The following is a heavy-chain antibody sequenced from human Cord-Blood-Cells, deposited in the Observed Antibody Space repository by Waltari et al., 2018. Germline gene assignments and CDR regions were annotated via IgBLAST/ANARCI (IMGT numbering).Heavy chain of an antibody. D-gene: IGHD2-21*02. Sequence: QVQLVQSGAEVKKPGSSVKVPCKASGGPFSSDATSWVRQAPGQGLEWMGGLIPILGIANYAQKFQGRVTITADKSTSTAYMELSSLRSEDTAVYYCARVAHIVVVTALDAFDIWGQGTMVTVSS. V-gene: IGHV1-69*10. CDR2: LIPILGIA. J-gene: IGHJ3*02. CDR3: ARVAHIVVVTALDAFDI. CDR1: GGPFSSDA.